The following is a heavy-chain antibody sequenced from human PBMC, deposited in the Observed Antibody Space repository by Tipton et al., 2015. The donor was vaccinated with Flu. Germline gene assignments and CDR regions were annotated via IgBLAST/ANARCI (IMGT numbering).Heavy chain of an antibody. D-gene: IGHD1-14*01. CDR1: GDSINSDYY. CDR3: ARPGQNRPDNWYFDL. CDR2: IFHTGTT. J-gene: IGHJ2*01. Sequence: GLVKPSETLSLSCTVSGDSINSDYYWGWIRQTPGKGLEWIGNIFHTGTTYFNPSLKSRVTISLDKSKNQFSLKLSSVTAADTAVYYCARPGQNRPDNWYFDLWGRGTLVTVSS. V-gene: IGHV4-38-2*02.